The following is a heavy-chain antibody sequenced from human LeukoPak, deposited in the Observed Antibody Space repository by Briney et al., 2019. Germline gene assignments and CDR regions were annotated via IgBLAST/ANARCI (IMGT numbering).Heavy chain of an antibody. D-gene: IGHD3-10*01. CDR1: GFTFNRCW. Sequence: GGSLRLSCVVSGFTFNRCWMNWVRQAPGKGLEWVSTIYDDNTYYADSVKGRFAISTDNSKSTLYLQMNSLRVEDTAVYFCAARKVRGVWFYLDYWGQGTLVTVSS. J-gene: IGHJ4*02. V-gene: IGHV3-23*01. CDR2: IYDDNT. CDR3: AARKVRGVWFYLDY.